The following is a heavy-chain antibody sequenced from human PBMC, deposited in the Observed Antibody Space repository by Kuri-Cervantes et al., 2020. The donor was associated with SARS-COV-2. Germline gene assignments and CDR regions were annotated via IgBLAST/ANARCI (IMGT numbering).Heavy chain of an antibody. Sequence: LSLTCAASAFTFSSYAMHWVRQAPGKGLEWVAIISYDGSNKYYADSVKGRFTISRDNSKNTLYLQMNSLRAEDTAVYYCARDRVGVHDYWGQGTQVTVSS. V-gene: IGHV3-30-3*01. CDR3: ARDRVGVHDY. CDR2: ISYDGSNK. J-gene: IGHJ4*02. D-gene: IGHD2-21*01. CDR1: AFTFSSYA.